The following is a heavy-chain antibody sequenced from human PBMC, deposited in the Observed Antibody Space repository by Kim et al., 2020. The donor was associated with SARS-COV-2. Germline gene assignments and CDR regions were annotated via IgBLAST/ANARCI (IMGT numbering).Heavy chain of an antibody. CDR1: GYTFTGYY. V-gene: IGHV1-2*05. D-gene: IGHD3-10*01. J-gene: IGHJ6*02. CDR3: ARGGEGHCYGAGYGGMDV. Sequence: ASVKVSCKASGYTFTGYYMHWVRQAPGQGLEWMGRINPNSGGTNYAQKFQGRVTMTRDTSISTAYMELSRLRSDDTVVYYCARGGEGHCYGAGYGGMDVRGEGTTLTVSS. CDR2: INPNSGGT.